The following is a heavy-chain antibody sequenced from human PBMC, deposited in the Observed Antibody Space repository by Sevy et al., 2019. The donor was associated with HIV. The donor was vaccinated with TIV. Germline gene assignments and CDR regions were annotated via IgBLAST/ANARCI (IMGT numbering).Heavy chain of an antibody. V-gene: IGHV3-15*01. CDR3: TGATVFGATWFDP. CDR1: GYTFNNAW. J-gene: IGHJ5*02. CDR2: IKSKTDGGSA. Sequence: GGSLRLSWAASGYTFNNAWMRWVRQAPGKGLEWLGRIKSKTDGGSAEYASPVKGRFTISRDDSKSTLYLQMNRLRTEDTGVYYCTGATVFGATWFDPWGQGALVTVSS. D-gene: IGHD3-3*01.